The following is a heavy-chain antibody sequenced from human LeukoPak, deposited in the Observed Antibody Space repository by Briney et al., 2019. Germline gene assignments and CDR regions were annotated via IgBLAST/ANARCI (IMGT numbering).Heavy chain of an antibody. CDR2: ISSSGSTI. CDR3: AREYSYGYSYGMDV. Sequence: PGGSLRLSCAASGFTFSSYEMSWVRQAPGKGLEWVSYISSSGSTIYYADSVKGRFTISRDNAKNSLYLQMNSLRAEDTAVYYCAREYSYGYSYGMDVWGQGTTVTVSS. CDR1: GFTFSSYE. D-gene: IGHD5-18*01. V-gene: IGHV3-48*03. J-gene: IGHJ6*02.